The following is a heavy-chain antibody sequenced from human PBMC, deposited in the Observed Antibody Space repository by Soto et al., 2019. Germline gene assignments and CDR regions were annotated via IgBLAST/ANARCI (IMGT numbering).Heavy chain of an antibody. CDR3: ARESGGATATLDYYYFYMDV. CDR2: INPNGGVT. J-gene: IGHJ6*03. Sequence: QVQLVQSGAEVRKPGASVTVSCRSSGDAFNDYYIHWVRQAPGQGFEWMGLINPNGGVTKYAQKFQGWVSMTRDTSIRTVYMQLSMLRSDDTAVYYCARESGGATATLDYYYFYMDVWCTGTTVTVSS. D-gene: IGHD5-12*01. V-gene: IGHV1-2*04. CDR1: GDAFNDYY.